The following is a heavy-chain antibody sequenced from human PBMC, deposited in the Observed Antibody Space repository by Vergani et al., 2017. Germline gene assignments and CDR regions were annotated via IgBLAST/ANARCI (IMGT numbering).Heavy chain of an antibody. CDR2: IYYSGST. CDR1: GGSISSYY. V-gene: IGHV4-59*01. D-gene: IGHD3-3*01. J-gene: IGHJ5*02. Sequence: QVQLQESGPGLVKPSETLSLTCTVSGGSISSYYWSWIRQPPGKGLEWIGYIYYSGSTNYNPSLKSGVTISVDTSKNQFSLKLSSVTAADTAVYYCARDRDLFDPWGQGTLVTVSS. CDR3: ARDRDLFDP.